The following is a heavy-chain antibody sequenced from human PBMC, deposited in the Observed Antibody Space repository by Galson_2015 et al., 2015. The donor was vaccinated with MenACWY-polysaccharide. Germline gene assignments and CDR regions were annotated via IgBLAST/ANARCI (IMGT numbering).Heavy chain of an antibody. V-gene: IGHV1-46*01. D-gene: IGHD2-2*01. Sequence: SCKASGYTFTNYYMHWVRQAPGQGLEWMGIINPSGGSTSYAQKFQGRVTMTRDTSTRTAYMELSSLRSEDTAMYFCARGSSDRSKIFWGQGTLVTVSS. CDR3: ARGSSDRSKIF. CDR2: INPSGGST. CDR1: GYTFTNYY. J-gene: IGHJ4*02.